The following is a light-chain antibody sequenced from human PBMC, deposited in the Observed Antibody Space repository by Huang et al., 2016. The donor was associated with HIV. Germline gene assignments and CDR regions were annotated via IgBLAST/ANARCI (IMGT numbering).Light chain of an antibody. CDR1: ESISSS. Sequence: EIVMKQSPGTLSVSPGERVTLSCSASESISSSLAWYQQASGQAPRLLIYDASTRATGVPARFSGSGSGTNCTLTISSLQSEDFAVYYCQQYNDWPPITFGQGTRVDIK. CDR2: DAS. J-gene: IGKJ5*01. CDR3: QQYNDWPPIT. V-gene: IGKV3-15*01.